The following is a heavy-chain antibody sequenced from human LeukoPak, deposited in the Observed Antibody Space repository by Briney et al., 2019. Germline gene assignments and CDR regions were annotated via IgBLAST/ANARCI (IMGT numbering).Heavy chain of an antibody. CDR2: IWYDGSNK. CDR3: AKAPAYCGGDCRIDY. J-gene: IGHJ4*02. CDR1: GFTFSSYG. V-gene: IGHV3-33*06. Sequence: GGSLRLSCAASGFTFSSYGMHWVRQAPGKGLEWVAVIWYDGSNKYYADSVKGRFTISRDNSKNTLYLQMNSLRAEDTAVYYCAKAPAYCGGDCRIDYWGQGTLVTVSS. D-gene: IGHD2-21*02.